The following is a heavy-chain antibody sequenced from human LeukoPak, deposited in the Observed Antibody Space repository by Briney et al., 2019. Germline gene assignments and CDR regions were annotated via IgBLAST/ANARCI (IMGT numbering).Heavy chain of an antibody. CDR3: ARAPQDGSNWSHYFDH. J-gene: IGHJ4*02. V-gene: IGHV4-59*01. D-gene: IGHD6-13*01. CDR2: IYYIGST. CDR1: GGSISSYY. Sequence: SETLSLTCTASGGSISSYYWSWIRQPAGKRLEWIGYIYYIGSTNYNPSLNNRVTISIDRSRNQFSLKLNSVTPADTAVYYCARAPQDGSNWSHYFDHWGRGALVTVSS.